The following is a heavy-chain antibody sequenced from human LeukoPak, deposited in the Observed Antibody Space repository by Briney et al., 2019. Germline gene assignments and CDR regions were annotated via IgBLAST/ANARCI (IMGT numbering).Heavy chain of an antibody. CDR2: IYYSGST. J-gene: IGHJ4*02. CDR3: ARLGGYSYGDLDY. D-gene: IGHD5-18*01. Sequence: KPSETLSPTCTVSGGSISSYYWSWIRQPPGKGLEWIGYIYYSGSTDYSPSLKSRVTISVDTSKNQFSLKLSSVTAAGTAVYYCARLGGYSYGDLDYWGQGTLVTVSS. CDR1: GGSISSYY. V-gene: IGHV4-59*01.